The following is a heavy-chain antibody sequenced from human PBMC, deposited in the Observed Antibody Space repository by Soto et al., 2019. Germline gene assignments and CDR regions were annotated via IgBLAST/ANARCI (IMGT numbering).Heavy chain of an antibody. CDR2: IYYSGST. J-gene: IGHJ5*02. V-gene: IGHV4-30-4*01. CDR1: GGSISSGDYY. CDR3: ARGIVVVPAAPNWFDP. Sequence: SETLSLTCTVSGGSISSGDYYWSWIRQPPGKGLEWIGYIYYSGSTYYNPSLKSRVTISVDTSKNQFSLKLSSVTAADTAVYYCARGIVVVPAAPNWFDPWVQGTLVTVSS. D-gene: IGHD2-2*01.